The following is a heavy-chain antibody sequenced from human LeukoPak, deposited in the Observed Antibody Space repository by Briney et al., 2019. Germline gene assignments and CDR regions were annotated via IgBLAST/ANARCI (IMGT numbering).Heavy chain of an antibody. D-gene: IGHD4-17*01. Sequence: GASVKVSCKASGYTFTSYAMHWVRQAPGQRLEWMGWINAGNGNTKYSQKFQGRVTITRDTSASTAYMEPSSLRSEDTAVYYCVTYGDYEVSLDYWGQGTLVTVSS. CDR2: INAGNGNT. CDR1: GYTFTSYA. CDR3: VTYGDYEVSLDY. J-gene: IGHJ4*02. V-gene: IGHV1-3*01.